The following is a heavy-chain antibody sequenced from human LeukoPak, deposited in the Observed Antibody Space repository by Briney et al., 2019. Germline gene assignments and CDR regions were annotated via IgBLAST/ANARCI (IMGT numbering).Heavy chain of an antibody. CDR3: ARHWLDSGTPDRFDY. CDR2: IYYSGST. V-gene: IGHV4-59*08. Sequence: SETLSLTCTVSGGSISSYYWSWIRQPPGKGLEWIGYIYYSGSTNCKPSLKSRVTISVDTSKNQFSLKLNSVTAADTAVYYCARHWLDSGTPDRFDYWGQGTLVTVSS. J-gene: IGHJ4*02. CDR1: GGSISSYY. D-gene: IGHD3-10*01.